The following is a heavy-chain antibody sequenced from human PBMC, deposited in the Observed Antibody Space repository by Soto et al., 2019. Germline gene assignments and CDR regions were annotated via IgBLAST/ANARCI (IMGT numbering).Heavy chain of an antibody. CDR3: ARDHLILPAHDFFYGSDV. D-gene: IGHD2-21*02. V-gene: IGHV3-7*03. J-gene: IGHJ6*02. Sequence: GGSLRLSCEVSGFTFIMYSMSWVRQSPGKGLEWVAKIPQDGVDGHYADSVKGRFIISRDNDKNSLHLQLNNLRAEDTAVYYCARDHLILPAHDFFYGSDVWGRGATVTVSS. CDR1: GFTFIMYS. CDR2: IPQDGVDG.